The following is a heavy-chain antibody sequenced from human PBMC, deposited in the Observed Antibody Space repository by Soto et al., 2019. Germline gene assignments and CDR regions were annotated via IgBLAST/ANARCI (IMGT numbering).Heavy chain of an antibody. V-gene: IGHV2-70*01. J-gene: IGHJ6*02. D-gene: IGHD6-13*01. CDR2: IDWDDDK. CDR3: AAAAVSEAQGYYYYGMDV. Sequence: NWIRHPPGKALEWLALIDWDDDKYYSTSLKTRLTISKDTSKNQVVLTMTNMDPVDTATYYCAAAAVSEAQGYYYYGMDVWGQGTTVTVS.